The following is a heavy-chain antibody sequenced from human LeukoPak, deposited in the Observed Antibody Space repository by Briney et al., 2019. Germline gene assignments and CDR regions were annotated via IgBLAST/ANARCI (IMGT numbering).Heavy chain of an antibody. Sequence: GESLKISCKGSGYSFTTYWIGWVRQMPGKGLEWMGIIYPGDSDTTYSPSSQGQVTISADKSISTAYLQWSSLKASDTAMYYCARHSFGSTRCFDYWGQGTLVTVSS. J-gene: IGHJ4*02. CDR3: ARHSFGSTRCFDY. D-gene: IGHD2-2*01. CDR2: IYPGDSDT. CDR1: GYSFTTYW. V-gene: IGHV5-51*01.